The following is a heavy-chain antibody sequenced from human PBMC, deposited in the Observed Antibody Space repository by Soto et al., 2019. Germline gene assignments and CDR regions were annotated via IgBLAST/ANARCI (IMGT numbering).Heavy chain of an antibody. CDR1: VFTFISYG. D-gene: IGHD4-17*01. Sequence: GGSLGLSCAASVFTFISYGMTWVRQAPGKGLEWVSSITGSGGSTYYADSVRGRLTISRDNSKNTLYLQMNSLRAEDTAVYYCAKDYGSAFNIWGQGTMVTVSS. V-gene: IGHV3-23*01. J-gene: IGHJ3*02. CDR3: AKDYGSAFNI. CDR2: ITGSGGST.